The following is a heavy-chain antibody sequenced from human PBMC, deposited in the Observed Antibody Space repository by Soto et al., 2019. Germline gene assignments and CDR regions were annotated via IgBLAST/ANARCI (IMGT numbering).Heavy chain of an antibody. D-gene: IGHD6-19*01. CDR2: IYSGGST. V-gene: IGHV3-53*01. Sequence: EVQLVESGGGLIQPGGSLRLSCAASGFTVNTNHMSWVRQAPGKGLEWVSVIYSGGSTYYADSVKGRFTISRDNSKNTLNLQMNSLRAEDTAVYYCARGGSGWYHYFDYWGQGTQVTVSS. CDR1: GFTVNTNH. CDR3: ARGGSGWYHYFDY. J-gene: IGHJ4*02.